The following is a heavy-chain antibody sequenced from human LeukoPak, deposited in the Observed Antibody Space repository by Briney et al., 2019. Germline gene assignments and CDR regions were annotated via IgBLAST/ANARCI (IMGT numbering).Heavy chain of an antibody. D-gene: IGHD3-3*02. V-gene: IGHV1-69*13. CDR3: ARVGFLEWLFFDY. Sequence: SVKVSCKVSGGTLSSYAISWVRQAPGQGLEWMGGIIPIFGTANYAQKFQGRVTITADASTSTAYMELSSLRSEDTAVYYCARVGFLEWLFFDYWGQGTLVTVSS. CDR1: GGTLSSYA. J-gene: IGHJ4*02. CDR2: IIPIFGTA.